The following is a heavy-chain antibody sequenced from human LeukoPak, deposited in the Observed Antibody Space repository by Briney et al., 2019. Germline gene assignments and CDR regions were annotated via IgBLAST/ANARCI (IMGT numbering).Heavy chain of an antibody. CDR2: IWYDGSDK. CDR1: GFTFSNYG. CDR3: ARDLGYFHCSGSYFDY. V-gene: IGHV3-33*01. J-gene: IGHJ4*02. D-gene: IGHD3-10*01. Sequence: GGSLRLSCAPSGFTFSNYGMHWVRQAPGKGLEWVAVIWYDGSDKYHADSVKGRFTISRDNSKNTLSLQMNSLRAEDTAVYYCARDLGYFHCSGSYFDYWGQGTLVTVSS.